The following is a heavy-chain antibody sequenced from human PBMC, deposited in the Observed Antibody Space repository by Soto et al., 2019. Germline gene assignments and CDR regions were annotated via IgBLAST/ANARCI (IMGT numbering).Heavy chain of an antibody. Sequence: GESLKISCVASGYPFGDYAMRWVGQAPGKGLEWVSAIGPTEAHAPAYAASVKGRFTISRDNSRNILYLQMTNLRAEDTGVYYCAKDAIPYNGRDDAFDLWGQGTMVTVSS. V-gene: IGHV3-23*01. J-gene: IGHJ3*01. CDR3: AKDAIPYNGRDDAFDL. D-gene: IGHD2-2*02. CDR2: IGPTEAHAP. CDR1: GYPFGDYA.